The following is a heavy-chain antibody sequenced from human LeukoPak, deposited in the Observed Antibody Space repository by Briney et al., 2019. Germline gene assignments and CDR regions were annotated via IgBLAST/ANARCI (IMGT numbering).Heavy chain of an antibody. D-gene: IGHD1-26*01. CDR1: GGSISSYY. J-gene: IGHJ4*02. CDR3: ARGYPKYYFDY. Sequence: SETLSLTCTVSGGSISSYYWSWIRQPPGKGLERIGYIYYSGSTNYNPSLKSRVTISVDTSKNQFSLKLSSVTAADTAVYYCARGYPKYYFDYWGQGTLVTVSS. V-gene: IGHV4-59*01. CDR2: IYYSGST.